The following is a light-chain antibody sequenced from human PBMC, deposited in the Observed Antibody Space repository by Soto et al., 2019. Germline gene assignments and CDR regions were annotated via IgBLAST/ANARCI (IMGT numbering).Light chain of an antibody. V-gene: IGKV3D-15*01. J-gene: IGKJ5*01. CDR2: GAS. CDR3: QQYNNWPPSIT. CDR1: QSVSSY. Sequence: EIVFTQSPSTLSLSPGERATLSCRASQSVSSYLAWYQQKPGQAPRLLIYGASTRATGIPARFSGSGSGTEFTLTISSLQSEDFAVYYCQQYNNWPPSITFGQGTRLEIK.